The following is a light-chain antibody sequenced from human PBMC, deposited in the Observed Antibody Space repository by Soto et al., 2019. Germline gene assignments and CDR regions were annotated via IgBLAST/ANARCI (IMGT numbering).Light chain of an antibody. V-gene: IGKV1-5*01. CDR1: QSISSW. J-gene: IGKJ1*01. Sequence: DIQMTQSPSTLSASVGDRVTITCRASQSISSWLAWYQQKPGKAPKVLIYDASNLESGVPSRFSGTGSGTDFTLTISSLQPADFATYYCQHYNSYPWTFGQGTKVEIK. CDR3: QHYNSYPWT. CDR2: DAS.